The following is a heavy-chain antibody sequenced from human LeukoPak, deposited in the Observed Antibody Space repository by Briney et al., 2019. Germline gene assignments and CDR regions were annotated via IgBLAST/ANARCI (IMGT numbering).Heavy chain of an antibody. CDR2: ISYDGSNK. Sequence: QPGGSLRLSCAASGFTFSSYAMHWVRQAPGKGLEWVAVISYDGSNKYYADSVKGRFTISRDNSKNTLYLQMNSLRAEDTAVYYCARAFSNQSKYRTRGKHYYYYYMDVWGKGTTVTISS. D-gene: IGHD4-11*01. V-gene: IGHV3-30*04. CDR1: GFTFSSYA. CDR3: ARAFSNQSKYRTRGKHYYYYYMDV. J-gene: IGHJ6*03.